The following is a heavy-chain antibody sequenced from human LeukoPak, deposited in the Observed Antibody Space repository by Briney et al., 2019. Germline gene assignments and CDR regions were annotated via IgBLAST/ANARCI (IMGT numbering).Heavy chain of an antibody. CDR2: ITSGSSPI. CDR3: ARRAYGDDSFDY. V-gene: IGHV3-48*02. Sequence: GGSLRLSCAASGFTFRSYSMNWVRQAPGKGLEWVSYITSGSSPIYYAGSVKGRFTISRDNAKNSLYLQMNSLRDEDTAVYYCARRAYGDDSFDYWGQGTLVTVSS. CDR1: GFTFRSYS. J-gene: IGHJ4*02. D-gene: IGHD4-17*01.